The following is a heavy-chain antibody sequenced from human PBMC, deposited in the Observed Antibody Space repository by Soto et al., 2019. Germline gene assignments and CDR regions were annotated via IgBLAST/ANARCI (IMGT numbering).Heavy chain of an antibody. Sequence: QVQLVQSGAEVKKPGASVKVSCKASGYTFTSYDINWVRQATGQGLEWMGWMNPNSGNTGYAQKFQGRGTMTRNTSISTAYMELSSLRSEDTPVHYCARGLLTTVTPAYYSYGMDVWGQGTTVTVSS. D-gene: IGHD4-4*01. J-gene: IGHJ6*02. CDR3: ARGLLTTVTPAYYSYGMDV. V-gene: IGHV1-8*01. CDR1: GYTFTSYD. CDR2: MNPNSGNT.